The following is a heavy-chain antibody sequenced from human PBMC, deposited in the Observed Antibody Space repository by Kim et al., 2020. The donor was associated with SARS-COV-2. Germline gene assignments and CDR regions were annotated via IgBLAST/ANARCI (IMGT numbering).Heavy chain of an antibody. V-gene: IGHV4-59*01. Sequence: TPPLNGRVTISQQTYKNQFSLKLSSVTDADTAVYYCAREIYSNYAYHLDYWGQGTLVTVSS. CDR3: AREIYSNYAYHLDY. D-gene: IGHD4-4*01. J-gene: IGHJ4*02.